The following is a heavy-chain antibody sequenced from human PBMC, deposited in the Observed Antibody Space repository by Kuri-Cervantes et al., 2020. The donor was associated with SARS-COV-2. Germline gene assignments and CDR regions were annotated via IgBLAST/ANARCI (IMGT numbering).Heavy chain of an antibody. CDR1: GYTFTSYA. CDR3: ARDPTLSSGSYYSSFDY. CDR2: SNAGNGNT. D-gene: IGHD3-10*01. J-gene: IGHJ4*02. Sequence: ASVKVSCKASGYTFTSYAMHWVRQAPGQRLEWMGWSNAGNGNTKYSQEFQGRVTITRDTSASTAYMELSSLRSEDMAVYYCARDPTLSSGSYYSSFDYWGQGTLVTVSS. V-gene: IGHV1-3*02.